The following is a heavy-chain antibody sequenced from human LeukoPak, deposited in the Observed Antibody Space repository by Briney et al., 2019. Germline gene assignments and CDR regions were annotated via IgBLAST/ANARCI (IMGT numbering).Heavy chain of an antibody. CDR3: ARQYSGSHLYSFDP. Sequence: ASVKVSCKASGYTFTGYYMHWVRQAPGQGLEWMGRINPNSGGTNYAQKFEGRVTMTRDTSISTAYMELSSLRSDDTAVYYCARQYSGSHLYSFDPWGQGTLVTVSS. D-gene: IGHD1-26*01. CDR1: GYTFTGYY. J-gene: IGHJ5*02. V-gene: IGHV1-2*02. CDR2: INPNSGGT.